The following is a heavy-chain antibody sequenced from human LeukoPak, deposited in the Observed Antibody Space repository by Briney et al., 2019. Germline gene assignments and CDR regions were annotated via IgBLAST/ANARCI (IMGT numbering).Heavy chain of an antibody. V-gene: IGHV3-21*01. D-gene: IGHD5-18*01. CDR3: ASSPRSYGSSPDDY. CDR1: GFTFSSYS. CDR2: ISSSSSYI. J-gene: IGHJ4*02. Sequence: PGGSLRLSCAASGFTFSSYSMNWVRQAPGKGLEWVSSISSSSSYIYYADSVKGRFTISRDNAKNSLYLLMNSLRAEDTAVYYCASSPRSYGSSPDDYWGQGTLVTVSS.